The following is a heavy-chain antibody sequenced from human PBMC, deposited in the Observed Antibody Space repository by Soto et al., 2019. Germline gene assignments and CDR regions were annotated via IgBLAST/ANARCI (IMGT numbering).Heavy chain of an antibody. CDR3: ERNVSVTTLGY. Sequence: EVKLVESGGGLVQPGGSLRLSCAASGVTVSNNYMTWVRQAPGKGLELVSSIYSTGNTFYADSVKGRFPSSRDNSKNTLYLQINSLRVEATAVYYCERNVSVTTLGYWGQGTLVTVSS. J-gene: IGHJ4*02. CDR1: GVTVSNNY. D-gene: IGHD4-17*01. V-gene: IGHV3-66*01. CDR2: IYSTGNT.